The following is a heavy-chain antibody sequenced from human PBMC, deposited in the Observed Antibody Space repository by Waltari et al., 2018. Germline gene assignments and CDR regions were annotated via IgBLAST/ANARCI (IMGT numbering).Heavy chain of an antibody. V-gene: IGHV1-69*04. Sequence: QVQLVQSGAEVKKPGSSVKVSCKASGGTFSSYAISWVRQAPGQGLDWMGGIIPILGIANYAQKFQGRVTITADESTSTAYMELSSLRSEDTAVYYCAREAWMAARSFDYWGQGTLVTVSS. CDR2: IIPILGIA. D-gene: IGHD6-6*01. CDR1: GGTFSSYA. J-gene: IGHJ4*02. CDR3: AREAWMAARSFDY.